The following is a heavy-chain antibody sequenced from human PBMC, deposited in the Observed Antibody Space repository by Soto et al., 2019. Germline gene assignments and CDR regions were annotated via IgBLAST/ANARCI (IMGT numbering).Heavy chain of an antibody. Sequence: GGSLRLSCATSRFTLSNYLIPWVRQVPGRGLVWVSRIDTDGSTTSYADFAKGRFTISRDNAKSTLSLQMNSLRAEDTAIYYCACSRRPARLGPKGAIDYWGQGTLVTVSS. CDR1: RFTLSNYL. J-gene: IGHJ4*02. V-gene: IGHV3-74*01. CDR2: IDTDGSTT. D-gene: IGHD2-15*01. CDR3: ACSRRPARLGPKGAIDY.